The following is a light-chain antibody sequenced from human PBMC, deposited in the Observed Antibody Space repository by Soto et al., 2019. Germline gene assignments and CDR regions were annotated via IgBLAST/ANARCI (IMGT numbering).Light chain of an antibody. Sequence: DIQMTQSPSSLSSSVGDRVTITCRASQSISSYLNWYQQKPGKAPKLLIYAASSLQSGVPSRFSGIGSGTDFTLTISSLQTEDFATYYCQQSYSTLTITFCQGTRLEI. CDR2: AAS. J-gene: IGKJ5*01. CDR1: QSISSY. V-gene: IGKV1-39*01. CDR3: QQSYSTLTIT.